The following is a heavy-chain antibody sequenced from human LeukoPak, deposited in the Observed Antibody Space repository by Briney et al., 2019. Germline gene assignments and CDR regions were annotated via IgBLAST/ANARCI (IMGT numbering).Heavy chain of an antibody. CDR3: AKEIGAYRLFDY. CDR1: GFTFSTYA. J-gene: IGHJ4*02. Sequence: GGSLRLSCAASGFTFSTYAMSWVRQAPGKGREWVSVMSGSGDNTYYADSVKGRFTISRDNSKNTLYLQMNSLRAEDTAVYYCAKEIGAYRLFDYWGQGTLVTVSS. CDR2: MSGSGDNT. D-gene: IGHD4/OR15-4a*01. V-gene: IGHV3-23*01.